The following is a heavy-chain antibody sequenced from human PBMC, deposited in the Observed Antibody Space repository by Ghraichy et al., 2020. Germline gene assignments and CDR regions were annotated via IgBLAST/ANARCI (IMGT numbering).Heavy chain of an antibody. D-gene: IGHD2-8*01. J-gene: IGHJ3*02. Sequence: GGSLRLSCAASGFPFSSYSMNWVRQAPGKGLEWVSSISSSSSYIYSADSVKGRFTISRDNAKNSLYLQMNSLRAEDTAVYYCAREYGAFDIWGQGTMVTVSS. V-gene: IGHV3-21*01. CDR3: AREYGAFDI. CDR1: GFPFSSYS. CDR2: ISSSSSYI.